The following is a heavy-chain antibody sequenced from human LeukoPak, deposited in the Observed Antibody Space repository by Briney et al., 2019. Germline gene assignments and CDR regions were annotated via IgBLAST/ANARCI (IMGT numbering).Heavy chain of an antibody. J-gene: IGHJ4*02. CDR1: GYTFTGYF. V-gene: IGHV1-2*02. CDR3: ARDMSGGSSSNDY. Sequence: ASVKVSCKASGYTFTGYFMHWVRQAPGQGLERMGWINPNSGGTNYAQKFQGRVTMTRDTSISTAYMELSRLRSDDTAVYYCARDMSGGSSSNDYWGQGTLVTVSS. CDR2: INPNSGGT. D-gene: IGHD6-6*01.